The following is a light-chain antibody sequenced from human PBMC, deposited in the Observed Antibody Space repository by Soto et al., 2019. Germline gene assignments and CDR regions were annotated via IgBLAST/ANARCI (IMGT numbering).Light chain of an antibody. CDR2: EVN. CDR3: SSFAGSNRVV. J-gene: IGLJ2*01. Sequence: QSALTQPPPASGSPGQSVTISCTGTRGDVGGYNYVSWYQQHPGKAPQLMIYEVNKRPSGVPDRFSGSKSGNTASLTVSGLQAEDEADYYCSSFAGSNRVVFGGGTKLTVL. V-gene: IGLV2-8*01. CDR1: RGDVGGYNY.